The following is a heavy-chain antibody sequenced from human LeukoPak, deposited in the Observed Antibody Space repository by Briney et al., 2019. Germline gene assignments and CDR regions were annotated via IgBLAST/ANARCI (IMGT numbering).Heavy chain of an antibody. V-gene: IGHV4-34*01. Sequence: PSETLSLTCAVYGGSFSGYYWSWIRQPPGKGLEWIGEINHSGSTNYNPSLKSRVTISVDTSKNQFSLKLSSVTAADTAVYYCARGDCSSTSCYGGYDYWGQGTLVTVSS. J-gene: IGHJ4*02. CDR3: ARGDCSSTSCYGGYDY. CDR2: INHSGST. D-gene: IGHD2-2*01. CDR1: GGSFSGYY.